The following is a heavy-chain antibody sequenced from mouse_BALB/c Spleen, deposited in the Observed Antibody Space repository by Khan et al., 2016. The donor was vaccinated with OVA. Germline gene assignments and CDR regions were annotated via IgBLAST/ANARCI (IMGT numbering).Heavy chain of an antibody. D-gene: IGHD1-1*01. J-gene: IGHJ3*01. CDR3: TRLAYYYNSEGFAY. CDR2: LSSGGSYT. V-gene: IGHV5-6*01. CDR1: GFTFSTYG. Sequence: EVELVESGGDLVKPGGSLKLSCAASGFTFSTYGMSWVRQTPDKRLEWVAALSSGGSYTYYPDSVKGRFIISRDNAKNTLYLQMSSLKSEDTAMYYCTRLAYYYNSEGFAYWGQVTLVTVSA.